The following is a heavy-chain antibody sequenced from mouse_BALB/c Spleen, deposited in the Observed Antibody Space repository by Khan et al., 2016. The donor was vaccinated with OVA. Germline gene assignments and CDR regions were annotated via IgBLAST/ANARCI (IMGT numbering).Heavy chain of an antibody. D-gene: IGHD1-1*01. V-gene: IGHV1-20*02. Sequence: VRLQQSGPELVKPGASVKISCKASGYSFTGYFMNWVMQSPGKSLAWIGRINPHIGETFSHQKFKGKATLTVDASSRTAHMELRSLASEDSAVYYCARIYRSDFDYWGQGTTLTVSS. CDR1: GYSFTGYF. CDR3: ARIYRSDFDY. J-gene: IGHJ2*01. CDR2: INPHIGET.